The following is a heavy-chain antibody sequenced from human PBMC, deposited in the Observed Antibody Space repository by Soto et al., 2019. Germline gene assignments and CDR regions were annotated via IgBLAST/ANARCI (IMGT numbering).Heavy chain of an antibody. CDR1: GFTLSDHY. CDR3: VRATYFSDSSGYTRCLDY. D-gene: IGHD3-22*01. Sequence: PGVSLRLSCAVSGFTLSDHYIDWVRQAPGKGLEWVGRSRDKPQGYSTVYAASVKGRFTTSRDESKNSAYLQMNSLKTEDTAVYYCVRATYFSDSSGYTRCLDYWGQGTLVTVSS. V-gene: IGHV3-72*01. CDR2: SRDKPQGYST. J-gene: IGHJ4*02.